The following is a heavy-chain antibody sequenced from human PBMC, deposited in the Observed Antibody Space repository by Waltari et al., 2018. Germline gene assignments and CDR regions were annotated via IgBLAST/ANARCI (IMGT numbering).Heavy chain of an antibody. CDR3: AREVAGGAY. D-gene: IGHD6-13*01. J-gene: IGHJ4*02. Sequence: QLQLQASGPGLVKPSETLSLTCTVSGGSISSRSYYWGWIRKPPGKGLEWIGSIYYSGSTYYNPSLKSRVTISVDTSKNQFSLKLSSVTAADTAVYYCAREVAGGAYWGQGTLVTVSS. CDR1: GGSISSRSYY. V-gene: IGHV4-39*07. CDR2: IYYSGST.